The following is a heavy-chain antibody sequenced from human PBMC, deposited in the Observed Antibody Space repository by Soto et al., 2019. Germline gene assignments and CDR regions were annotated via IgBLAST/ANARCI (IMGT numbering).Heavy chain of an antibody. CDR2: ISGSGGST. Sequence: EVQLLESGGDLVQPGGSLRLSCAASGFTFSSYAMSWVRQAPGQGLEWVSAISGSGGSTYYADSVKGRFTISRDNSKNTLYLQMNSLRAEDTAVYYCATTAGTYYYYGMDVWGQGTTVTVSS. D-gene: IGHD6-13*01. CDR3: ATTAGTYYYYGMDV. J-gene: IGHJ6*02. V-gene: IGHV3-23*01. CDR1: GFTFSSYA.